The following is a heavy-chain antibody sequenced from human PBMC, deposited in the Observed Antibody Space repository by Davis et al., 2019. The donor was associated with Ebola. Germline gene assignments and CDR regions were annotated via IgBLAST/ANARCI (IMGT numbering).Heavy chain of an antibody. D-gene: IGHD4-17*01. CDR3: ARTTKTNIEDSGLGYNSFDS. V-gene: IGHV4-34*01. CDR2: ISHHNGDT. J-gene: IGHJ5*01. Sequence: SETLSLTCAVYGGSFSAYFWSWIRQPPEKGLEWIGEISHHNGDTNYNPSLRSRVAISVDSSKNQFSLEISSVTAADTATYYCARTTKTNIEDSGLGYNSFDSWGQGVLVSVSS. CDR1: GGSFSAYF.